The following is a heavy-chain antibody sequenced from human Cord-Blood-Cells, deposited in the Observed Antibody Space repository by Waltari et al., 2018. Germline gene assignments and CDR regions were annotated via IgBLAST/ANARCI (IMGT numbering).Heavy chain of an antibody. CDR2: INSDGSST. D-gene: IGHD1-26*01. CDR3: ARDRTSGSYPYYFDY. CDR1: GFTFSSYW. Sequence: EVQLVESGGGLVQPGGSLRLSCAASGFTFSSYWLHWVRQAPGKGLVWVARINSDGSSTSYADSVKGRFTISRDNAKNTLYLQMNSLRAEDTAVYYCARDRTSGSYPYYFDYWGQGTLVTVSS. J-gene: IGHJ4*02. V-gene: IGHV3-74*01.